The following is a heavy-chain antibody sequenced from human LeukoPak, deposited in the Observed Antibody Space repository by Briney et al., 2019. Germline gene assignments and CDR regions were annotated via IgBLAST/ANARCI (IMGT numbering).Heavy chain of an antibody. V-gene: IGHV1-2*04. J-gene: IGHJ4*02. CDR2: INPNSGGT. D-gene: IGHD2-2*01. CDR1: GYTFTDYY. CDR3: ARANFLYCSSTSCLFDY. Sequence: ASVKVSCKASGYTFTDYYMHWVRLAPGQGLEWMGWINPNSGGTNYVQKFQGWVTMTRDTSINTAYMELSRLTSDDTAVYYCARANFLYCSSTSCLFDYWGQRTLVTVSS.